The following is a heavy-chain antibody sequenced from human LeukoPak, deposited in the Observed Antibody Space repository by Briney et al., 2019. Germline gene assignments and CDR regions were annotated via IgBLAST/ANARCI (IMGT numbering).Heavy chain of an antibody. Sequence: GSLRLSCAASGFTFSSYYWSWIRQPPGKGLEWIGYIYYSGSTNYNPSLKSRVTISVDTSKNQFSLKLNSVTAADTAVYYCASARWDYWGRGALVTVSS. V-gene: IGHV4-59*08. CDR2: IYYSGST. J-gene: IGHJ4*02. CDR3: ASARWDY. CDR1: GFTFSSYY.